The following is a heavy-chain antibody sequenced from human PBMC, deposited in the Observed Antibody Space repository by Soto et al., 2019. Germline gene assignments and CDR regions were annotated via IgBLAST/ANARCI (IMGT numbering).Heavy chain of an antibody. CDR1: GYTFTSYG. D-gene: IGHD2-2*02. CDR2: ISAYNGNT. Sequence: ASVKVSCKASGYTFTSYGISWVRQAPGQGLEWMGWISAYNGNTNYAQKLQGRVTMTTDTSTSTAYMELRSLRSDDTAVYYCASSEICVRRSTSCYRPNYWGQGTLVTVSS. CDR3: ASSEICVRRSTSCYRPNY. V-gene: IGHV1-18*01. J-gene: IGHJ4*02.